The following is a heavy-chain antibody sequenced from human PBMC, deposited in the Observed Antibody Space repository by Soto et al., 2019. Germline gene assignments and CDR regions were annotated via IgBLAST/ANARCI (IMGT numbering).Heavy chain of an antibody. CDR1: GGTFSSYA. J-gene: IGHJ6*02. D-gene: IGHD6-13*01. CDR3: ARDTGIAAAGGMIYGMDV. Sequence: SVKVSCKASGGTFSSYAISWVRQAPGQGLEWMGGIIPIFGTANYAQKFQGRVTITADESTSTAYMELSSLRSEDTAVYYCARDTGIAAAGGMIYGMDVWGQGTTVTVSS. V-gene: IGHV1-69*13. CDR2: IIPIFGTA.